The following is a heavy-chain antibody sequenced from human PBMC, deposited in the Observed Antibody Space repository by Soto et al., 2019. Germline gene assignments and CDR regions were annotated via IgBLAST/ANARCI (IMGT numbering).Heavy chain of an antibody. CDR1: GGSISSSSYY. J-gene: IGHJ5*02. V-gene: IGHV4-39*01. D-gene: IGHD6-6*01. Sequence: PSETLSLTCTVSGGSISSSSYYWGWIRQPPGKGLEWIGSIYYSGSTYYNPSLKSRVTISVDTSKNQFSLKLSSVTAADTAVYYCASVIAARRFGNWFDPWGQGTLVTVSS. CDR2: IYYSGST. CDR3: ASVIAARRFGNWFDP.